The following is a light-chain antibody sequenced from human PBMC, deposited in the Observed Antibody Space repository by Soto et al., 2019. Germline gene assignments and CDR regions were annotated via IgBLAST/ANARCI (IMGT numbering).Light chain of an antibody. CDR3: QQRGNRPLT. Sequence: EIVLTQSPATLSLSPGERATLSCRASQSINNYVAWYQQTPGQAPRLLIYDASNRATGIPARFSGTESVTEFTLTISSLEPDDFAQYFCQQRGNRPLTFDGGTKV. CDR1: QSINNY. CDR2: DAS. J-gene: IGKJ4*01. V-gene: IGKV3-11*01.